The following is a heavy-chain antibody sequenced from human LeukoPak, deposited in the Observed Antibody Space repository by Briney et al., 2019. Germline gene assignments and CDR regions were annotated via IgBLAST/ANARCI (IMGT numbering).Heavy chain of an antibody. D-gene: IGHD3-3*01. J-gene: IGHJ4*02. CDR1: GGTFSSYA. CDR2: IIPIFGTA. V-gene: IGHV1-69*01. CDR3: ARSFDRRYYDFWSGYHYFDY. Sequence: VASVMVSCKASGGTFSSYAISWVRQAPGQGLEWMGGIIPIFGTANYAQKFQGRVTITADESTSTAYMELSSLRSEDTAVYYCARSFDRRYYDFWSGYHYFDYWGQGTLVTVSS.